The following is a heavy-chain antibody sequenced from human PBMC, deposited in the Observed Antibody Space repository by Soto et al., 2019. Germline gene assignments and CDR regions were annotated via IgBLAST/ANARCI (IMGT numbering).Heavy chain of an antibody. J-gene: IGHJ4*02. D-gene: IGHD5-18*01. V-gene: IGHV4-34*01. Sequence: LSLTCAVYGGSFSGYYWSWIRQPPGKGLEWIGEINHSGSTNYNPSLKSRVTISVDTSKNQFSLKLSSVTAADTAVYYCARGIPDTAMATEIDYWGQGTMVTVSS. CDR1: GGSFSGYY. CDR3: ARGIPDTAMATEIDY. CDR2: INHSGST.